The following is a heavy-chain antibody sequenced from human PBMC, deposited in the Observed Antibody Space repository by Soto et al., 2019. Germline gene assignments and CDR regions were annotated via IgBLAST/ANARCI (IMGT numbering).Heavy chain of an antibody. Sequence: QVQLVQSGAEVKKPGASVKVSCKASGYTFTSNDINWVRQAPGQGPEWMGWMNPDNGKTGFAQKFQGRTTMPRNTSISTAYMELSSLRSDDTAVYFCARPLCSSTRCGPYFFDSWGQGSLVTVSS. CDR1: GYTFTSND. D-gene: IGHD2-2*01. V-gene: IGHV1-8*01. CDR3: ARPLCSSTRCGPYFFDS. J-gene: IGHJ4*02. CDR2: MNPDNGKT.